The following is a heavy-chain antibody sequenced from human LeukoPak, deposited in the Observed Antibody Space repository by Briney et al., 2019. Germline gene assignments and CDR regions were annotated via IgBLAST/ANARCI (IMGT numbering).Heavy chain of an antibody. D-gene: IGHD3-3*01. CDR1: GFTFSSYG. V-gene: IGHV3-23*01. CDR3: AKVGLFGGYYMDV. CDR2: ISGSGGST. Sequence: GGSLRLSCAASGFTFSSYGMSWVRQAPGKGLEWVSAISGSGGSTYYADSVKGRFTISRDNSKNTLYLQMNSLRAEDTAVYYCAKVGLFGGYYMDVWGKGTTVTISS. J-gene: IGHJ6*03.